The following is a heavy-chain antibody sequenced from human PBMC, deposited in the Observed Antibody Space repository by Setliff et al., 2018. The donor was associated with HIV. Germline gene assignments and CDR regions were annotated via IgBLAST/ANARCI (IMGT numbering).Heavy chain of an antibody. J-gene: IGHJ6*02. CDR2: INHYGGT. CDR3: AREDGSSWSYDRFYYYGLDV. D-gene: IGHD6-13*01. Sequence: SETLSLTCAVYGGSFSGYFWNWIRQPPGKGLEWIGAINHYGGTNYNPSLKSRVTISVDTSRKQFSLKLTSVTAADTAVYYCAREDGSSWSYDRFYYYGLDVWGQGITVTVSS. V-gene: IGHV4-34*01. CDR1: GGSFSGYF.